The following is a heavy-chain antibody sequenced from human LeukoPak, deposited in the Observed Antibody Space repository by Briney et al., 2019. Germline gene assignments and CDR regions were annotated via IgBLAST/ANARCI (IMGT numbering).Heavy chain of an antibody. D-gene: IGHD6-19*01. J-gene: IGHJ4*02. CDR3: SRAYSTGWLGINDY. CDR2: IRNKANGGTA. Sequence: GGSLRLSCTASGFTFSDYAMTWVRQAPGKGLEWVGFIRNKANGGTADYAASVKGRFTISRDDSKTIAYLQMNSLKTEDTAVYFCSRAYSTGWLGINDYWGQGALVTVSS. V-gene: IGHV3-49*04. CDR1: GFTFSDYA.